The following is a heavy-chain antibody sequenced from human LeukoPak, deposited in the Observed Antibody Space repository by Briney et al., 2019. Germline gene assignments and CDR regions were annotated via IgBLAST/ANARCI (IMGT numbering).Heavy chain of an antibody. V-gene: IGHV1-69*13. Sequence: ASVKVSCKASGGTFSSYAISWVRQAPGQGLEWMGGIIPIFGTANYAQKFQGRVTITADESASTAYMELSSLRSEDTAVYYCARDTVTTGWFDPWGQGTLVTVSS. D-gene: IGHD4-17*01. CDR2: IIPIFGTA. J-gene: IGHJ5*02. CDR1: GGTFSSYA. CDR3: ARDTVTTGWFDP.